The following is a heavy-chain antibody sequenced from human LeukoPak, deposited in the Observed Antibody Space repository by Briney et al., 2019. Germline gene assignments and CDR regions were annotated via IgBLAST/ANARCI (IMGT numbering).Heavy chain of an antibody. CDR1: GFTFSSYW. CDR2: IKQDGSEK. Sequence: GESLRLSCAASGFTFSSYWMSWVRQAPGKGLEWVANIKQDGSEKYYVDSVKGRFTISRDNAKNSLYLQMNSLRAEDTAVYYCARFRDGPYYYYMDVWGKGTTVTVSS. D-gene: IGHD2-8*01. V-gene: IGHV3-7*01. CDR3: ARFRDGPYYYYMDV. J-gene: IGHJ6*03.